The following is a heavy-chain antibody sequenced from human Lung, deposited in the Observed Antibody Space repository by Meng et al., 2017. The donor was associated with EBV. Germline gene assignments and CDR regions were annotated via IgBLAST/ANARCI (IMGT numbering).Heavy chain of an antibody. J-gene: IGHJ4*02. V-gene: IGHV4-31*03. D-gene: IGHD6-19*01. CDR1: GGSVDSGAYY. CDR2: IYYSGST. Sequence: QVQLQESGPGLVKPSQTLFLTCTVSGGSVDSGAYYWSWIRQRPGKGLEWIGYIYYSGSTFYTPSLKSRATLSVDTSKNQFSLKLNSVTAADTAVYYCARLRLVWMFDYWGQGTLVTVSS. CDR3: ARLRLVWMFDY.